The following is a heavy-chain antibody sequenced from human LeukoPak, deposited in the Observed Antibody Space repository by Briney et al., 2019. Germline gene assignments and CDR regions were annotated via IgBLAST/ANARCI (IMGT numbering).Heavy chain of an antibody. V-gene: IGHV4-4*02. CDR2: IYHSGST. CDR3: ASRITMRVSLGYFDL. D-gene: IGHD3-22*01. CDR1: GGSISSTNW. J-gene: IGHJ2*01. Sequence: PSETLSLTCAVSGGSISSTNWWSWARQPPGKGLEWIGEIYHSGSTNYNPSLKSRVTISVDKSKNQFSLKLSSVTAADTAVYYCASRITMRVSLGYFDLWGRGTLVTVSS.